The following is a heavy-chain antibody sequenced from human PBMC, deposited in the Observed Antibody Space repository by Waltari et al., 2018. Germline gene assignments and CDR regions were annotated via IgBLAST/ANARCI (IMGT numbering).Heavy chain of an antibody. V-gene: IGHV5-51*01. J-gene: IGHJ3*02. CDR2: IYPGDSDT. Sequence: VQLVQSGAEVKKPGASVKVSCKASGYSFTSYWIGWVRQMPGKGLEWMGIIYPGDSDTRYSPSFQGQVTISADKSISTAYLQWSSLKASDTAMYYCARALVGAKSRETGAFDIWGQGTMVTVSS. D-gene: IGHD1-26*01. CDR3: ARALVGAKSRETGAFDI. CDR1: GYSFTSYW.